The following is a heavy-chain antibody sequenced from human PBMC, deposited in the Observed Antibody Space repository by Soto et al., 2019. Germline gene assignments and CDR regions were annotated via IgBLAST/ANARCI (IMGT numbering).Heavy chain of an antibody. Sequence: GGSLRLSCAASGFTLSSYAMSWVRQAPGKGLEWVSAISGSGGSTYYADSVKSRFTISRDNSKNTLYLQMNSLRAEDTAVYYCAKGFRSGSLAPGMDVWGQGTTVTVSS. CDR2: ISGSGGST. D-gene: IGHD3-3*01. CDR3: AKGFRSGSLAPGMDV. V-gene: IGHV3-23*01. CDR1: GFTLSSYA. J-gene: IGHJ6*02.